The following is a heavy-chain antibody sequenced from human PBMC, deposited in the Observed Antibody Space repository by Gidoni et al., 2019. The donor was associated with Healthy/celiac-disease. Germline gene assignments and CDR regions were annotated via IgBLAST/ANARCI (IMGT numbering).Heavy chain of an antibody. CDR3: ARGRDYGGKWWFGYFDY. D-gene: IGHD4-17*01. CDR2: ISSSSSYT. Sequence: QVQLVESGGGLVKPGGSLRLSCAASGFTFSDYYMSWIRQAPGKGLEWVSYISSSSSYTNYADSVKGRFTISRDNAKNSLYLQMNSLRAEDTAVYYCARGRDYGGKWWFGYFDYWGQGTLVTVSS. J-gene: IGHJ4*02. CDR1: GFTFSDYY. V-gene: IGHV3-11*06.